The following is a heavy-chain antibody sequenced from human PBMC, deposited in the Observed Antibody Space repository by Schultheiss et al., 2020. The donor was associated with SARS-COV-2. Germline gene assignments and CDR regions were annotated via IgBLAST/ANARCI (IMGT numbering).Heavy chain of an antibody. CDR3: ARADDYGGNSLDH. CDR2: ISGSGGST. V-gene: IGHV3-23*01. Sequence: GGSLRLSCAASGFPFSGCAMDWVRQAPGKGLEWVSTISGSGGSTYYADSVKGRFTISRDNSKNTLYLQMNSLRAEDTAVYYCARADDYGGNSLDHWGQGTLVTVSS. J-gene: IGHJ4*02. D-gene: IGHD4-23*01. CDR1: GFPFSGCA.